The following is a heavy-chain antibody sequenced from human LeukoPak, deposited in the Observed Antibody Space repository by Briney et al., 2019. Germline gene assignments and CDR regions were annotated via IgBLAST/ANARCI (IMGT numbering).Heavy chain of an antibody. CDR2: VNPNSGGT. V-gene: IGHV1-2*02. Sequence: ASVKVSCKASGYTFTGYYIHWVRQAPGQGLEWMGWVNPNSGGTNYAQKFQGRVTMTRDTSISTAYMELSRLRSDDTAVYYCARDPNPYYYGSGSYHWIDYWGQGTLVTVSS. CDR3: ARDPNPYYYGSGSYHWIDY. CDR1: GYTFTGYY. J-gene: IGHJ4*02. D-gene: IGHD3-10*01.